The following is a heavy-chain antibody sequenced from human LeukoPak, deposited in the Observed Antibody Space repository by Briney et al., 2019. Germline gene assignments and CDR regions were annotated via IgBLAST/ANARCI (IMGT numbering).Heavy chain of an antibody. CDR3: ASSYYDSSGYYWYFDL. CDR1: GGSFSGYY. J-gene: IGHJ2*01. V-gene: IGHV4-34*01. Sequence: TSETLSLTCVVYGGSFSGYYWSWIRQSPGKGLEWIGEINHRGSTNYNPSLKRRVTISLDTSKNQFSLKLSSVTAADTAVYYCASSYYDSSGYYWYFDLWGRGTLVTVSS. D-gene: IGHD3-22*01. CDR2: INHRGST.